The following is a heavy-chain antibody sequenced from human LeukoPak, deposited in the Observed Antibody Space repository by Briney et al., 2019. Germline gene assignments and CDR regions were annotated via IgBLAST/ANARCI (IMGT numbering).Heavy chain of an antibody. CDR2: ISGSGGST. D-gene: IGHD5-18*01. V-gene: IGHV3-23*01. J-gene: IGHJ4*02. CDR3: AKARSQGYSYGCHY. Sequence: GGSLRLSCAASGFTFSSYAMSWVRQAPGKGLEWVSAISGSGGSTYYADSVKGRFTISRDNSKNTLYLQMNSLRAEDTAVYYCAKARSQGYSYGCHYWGQGTLVTVSS. CDR1: GFTFSSYA.